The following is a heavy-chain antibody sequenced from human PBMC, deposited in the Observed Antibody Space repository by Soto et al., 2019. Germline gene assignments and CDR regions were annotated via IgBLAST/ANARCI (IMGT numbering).Heavy chain of an antibody. CDR3: ARARDSSSPYNWFDP. V-gene: IGHV3-30-3*01. CDR1: GFTFSSYA. Sequence: LRLSCAASGFTFSSYAMHWVRQAPCKGLEWVAVISYDGSNKYYADSVKGRFTISRDNSKNTLYLQMNSLRAEDTAVYYCARARDSSSPYNWFDPWGQGTLVTVSS. J-gene: IGHJ5*02. D-gene: IGHD6-6*01. CDR2: ISYDGSNK.